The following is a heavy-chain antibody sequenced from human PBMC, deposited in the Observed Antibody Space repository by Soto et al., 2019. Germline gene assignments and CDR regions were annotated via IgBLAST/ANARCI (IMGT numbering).Heavy chain of an antibody. D-gene: IGHD6-13*01. J-gene: IGHJ5*02. CDR3: ARDGGSGWYVPCFDP. CDR1: GGTFSSYA. Sequence: SVKVSCKASGGTFSSYAISWVRQAPGQGLEWMGGIIPIFGTANYAQKFQGRVTITADESTSTAYMKLSSLRSEDTAVYYCARDGGSGWYVPCFDPWGQGILVTVSS. V-gene: IGHV1-69*13. CDR2: IIPIFGTA.